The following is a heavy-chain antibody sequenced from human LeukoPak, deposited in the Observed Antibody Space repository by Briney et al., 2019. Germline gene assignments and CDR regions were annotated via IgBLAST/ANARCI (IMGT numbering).Heavy chain of an antibody. Sequence: PGGSLRLSCAASGFTFSSYWMSWVRQAPGKGLEWVANIKQDGSEKYYVDSVKGRFTISRDNAKNSLYLQMNSLRAEDTAVYYCARDLASYYDILTGYYATGAFDIWGQGTMVTVSS. CDR3: ARDLASYYDILTGYYATGAFDI. CDR2: IKQDGSEK. D-gene: IGHD3-9*01. CDR1: GFTFSSYW. J-gene: IGHJ3*02. V-gene: IGHV3-7*03.